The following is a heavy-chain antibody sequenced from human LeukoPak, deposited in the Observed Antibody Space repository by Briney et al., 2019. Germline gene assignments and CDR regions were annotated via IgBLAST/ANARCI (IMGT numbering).Heavy chain of an antibody. CDR3: ARDGGCGSTSCYVNHFDY. V-gene: IGHV3-48*02. CDR2: ISSSSSTI. CDR1: GFTFSSYS. J-gene: IGHJ4*02. D-gene: IGHD2-2*01. Sequence: PGGSLRLSCAASGFTFSSYSMNWVRQAPGKGLEWVSYISSSSSTIYYADSVKGRFTISRDNAKNSLYLQMNSLRDEDTAVYYCARDGGCGSTSCYVNHFDYWGQGTLVTVSS.